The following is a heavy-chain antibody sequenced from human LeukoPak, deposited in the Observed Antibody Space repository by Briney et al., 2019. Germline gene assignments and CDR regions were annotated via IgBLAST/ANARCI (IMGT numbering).Heavy chain of an antibody. D-gene: IGHD2-15*01. V-gene: IGHV4-39*01. CDR2: IYYSGST. CDR3: ASMWSRLSGVVVAALFDY. Sequence: PSETLSLTCTVPGGSISSSSYYWGWIRQPPGKGLEWIGTIYYSGSTYSNPSLKSRVTISVDTSMNQFSLKLSSVTAADTAVYYCASMWSRLSGVVVAALFDYWGQGILVTVSS. J-gene: IGHJ4*02. CDR1: GGSISSSSYY.